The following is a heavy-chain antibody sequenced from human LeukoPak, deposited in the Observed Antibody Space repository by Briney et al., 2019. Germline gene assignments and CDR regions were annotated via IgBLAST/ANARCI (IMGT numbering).Heavy chain of an antibody. CDR3: AKGKAAGLLDWFDP. J-gene: IGHJ5*02. Sequence: PGRSLRLSCAASGFTFSSYGMHWVRQAPGKGLEWVAVIWYDGSNKYYADSVKGRFTISRDDSKNTVYLQMNSLRLEDAAAYYCAKGKAAGLLDWFDPWGRGTLVTVSS. CDR1: GFTFSSYG. CDR2: IWYDGSNK. D-gene: IGHD6-13*01. V-gene: IGHV3-33*06.